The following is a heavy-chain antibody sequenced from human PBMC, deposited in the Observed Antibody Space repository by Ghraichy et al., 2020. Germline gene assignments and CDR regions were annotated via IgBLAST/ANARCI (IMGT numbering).Heavy chain of an antibody. V-gene: IGHV3-48*01. Sequence: GGSLRLSCAASGFTFTTFSMNWVRQAPGKGLEWVSYINTISGTISYADSVRGRFTISGDNAKNSLSLQMNSLRVEDTAVYYCVRDYGYAFDIWGQGTMVTVSS. J-gene: IGHJ3*02. CDR1: GFTFTTFS. CDR2: INTISGTI. D-gene: IGHD4-17*01. CDR3: VRDYGYAFDI.